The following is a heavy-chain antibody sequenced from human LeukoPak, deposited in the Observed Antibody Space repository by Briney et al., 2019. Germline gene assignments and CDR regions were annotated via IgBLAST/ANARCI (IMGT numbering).Heavy chain of an antibody. J-gene: IGHJ4*02. CDR3: AGVLDR. V-gene: IGHV3-74*01. Sequence: PGGSLRLSCAASGFTFSSYWMHWVRQATGKGLVWVSRISSDGSTTSYADSVKGRFTISRDNAKNTLYLQMNSLKAEDTAVYYCAGVLDRWGQGTLVTVSS. CDR1: GFTFSSYW. CDR2: ISSDGSTT.